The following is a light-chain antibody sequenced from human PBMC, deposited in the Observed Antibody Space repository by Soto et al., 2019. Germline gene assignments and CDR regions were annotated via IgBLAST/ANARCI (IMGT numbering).Light chain of an antibody. Sequence: QSVLTQPPSVSGAPGQRVTISCTGSSSNIGAGYDVHWYQQLPGTAPKLLVSGNTNRPSGVPDRFSGSKSGTSASLDITGLQAEDEADYYCQSYDSSLSYWVFGGGTKVTVL. J-gene: IGLJ3*02. CDR2: GNT. CDR3: QSYDSSLSYWV. CDR1: SSNIGAGYD. V-gene: IGLV1-40*01.